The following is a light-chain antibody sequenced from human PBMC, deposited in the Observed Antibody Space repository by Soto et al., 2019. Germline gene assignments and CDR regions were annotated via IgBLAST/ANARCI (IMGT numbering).Light chain of an antibody. J-gene: IGLJ2*01. CDR1: NSNIGGNT. CDR3: AAWDDSLKGPI. V-gene: IGLV1-44*01. Sequence: QPVLTQPPSASGTPGQRVTISCSGSNSNIGGNTVNWYQQLPATAPKLLIHDNAQRPSGVPDRFSGSKSGTSASLAISGLQSEDEADYYCAAWDDSLKGPIFGGGTKLTVL. CDR2: DNA.